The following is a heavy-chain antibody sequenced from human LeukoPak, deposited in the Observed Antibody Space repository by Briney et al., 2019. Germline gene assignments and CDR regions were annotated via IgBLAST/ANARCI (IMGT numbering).Heavy chain of an antibody. CDR1: GYTFTGYY. Sequence: ASVKVSCKASGYTFTGYYLHWVRQAPGQGLEWMGWINPNSGGTNYAQKLQGRVTMTRDTSITTAYLELSRLKSDDTAVYYCARGPSGAAAGYLSGAFSNYWGQGTLVTVSS. D-gene: IGHD2-15*01. CDR3: ARGPSGAAAGYLSGAFSNY. V-gene: IGHV1-2*02. J-gene: IGHJ4*02. CDR2: INPNSGGT.